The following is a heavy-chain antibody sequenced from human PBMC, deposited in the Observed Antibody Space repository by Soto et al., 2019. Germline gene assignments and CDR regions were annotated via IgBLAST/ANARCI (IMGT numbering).Heavy chain of an antibody. Sequence: EVQLVESGGGLVQPGGSLKLSCAASGFTFSGSAMHWVRQASGKGLEWVGRIRSKANSYATAYAASVKGRFTISRDDSKNTAYLQMNSLKTEETAVYYCASDTARVYYGIDVWGQGTTVTVSS. CDR1: GFTFSGSA. D-gene: IGHD5-18*01. CDR2: IRSKANSYAT. J-gene: IGHJ6*02. CDR3: ASDTARVYYGIDV. V-gene: IGHV3-73*02.